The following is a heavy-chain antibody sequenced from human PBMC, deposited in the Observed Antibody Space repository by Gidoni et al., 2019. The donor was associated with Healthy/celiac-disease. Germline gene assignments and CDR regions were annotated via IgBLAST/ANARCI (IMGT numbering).Heavy chain of an antibody. CDR2: ISYDGSNK. V-gene: IGHV3-30*01. CDR1: GFTFSSYA. J-gene: IGHJ4*02. Sequence: QVQLVESGGGGVQPGRSLRLSCAASGFTFSSYAMHWVRQAPGKGLEWVAVISYDGSNKYYADSVKGRFTISRDNSKNTLYLQMNSLRAEDTAVYYCARDLKDYWGQGTLVTVSS. CDR3: ARDLKDY.